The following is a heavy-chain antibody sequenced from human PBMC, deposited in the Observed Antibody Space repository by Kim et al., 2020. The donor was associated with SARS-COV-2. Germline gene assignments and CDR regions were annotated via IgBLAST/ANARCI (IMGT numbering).Heavy chain of an antibody. CDR3: VRHAAISATSWFDP. D-gene: IGHD2-15*01. J-gene: IGHJ5*02. V-gene: IGHV3-11*01. Sequence: AESVKGRFTMSRDNAKSSLSLQMNSLRADDTAIYYCVRHAAISATSWFDPWGQGTLVTVSS.